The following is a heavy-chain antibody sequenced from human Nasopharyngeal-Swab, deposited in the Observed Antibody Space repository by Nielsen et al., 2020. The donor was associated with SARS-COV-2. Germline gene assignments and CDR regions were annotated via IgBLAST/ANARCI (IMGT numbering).Heavy chain of an antibody. J-gene: IGHJ6*02. D-gene: IGHD1-26*01. Sequence: SETLSLTCTVSGGSISSSSYYWGWIRQPPGKGLEWIGSIYYSGSTNYNPSLKSRVTISVDTSKNQFSLKLSSVTAADTAVYYCARGRWDRYYYGMDVWGQGTTVTVSS. CDR1: GGSISSSSYY. V-gene: IGHV4-39*07. CDR2: IYYSGST. CDR3: ARGRWDRYYYGMDV.